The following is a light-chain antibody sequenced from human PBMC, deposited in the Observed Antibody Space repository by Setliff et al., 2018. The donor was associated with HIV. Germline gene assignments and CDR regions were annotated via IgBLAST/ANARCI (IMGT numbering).Light chain of an antibody. CDR2: EVR. CDR1: TSDVGGYNY. Sequence: QSVLTQPASVSGSPGQSTTISCTGTTSDVGGYNYVSWYQQRPGKAPKLIIYEVRHRPSGVSDRFSGSKSGNTASLTISGLQAEDEADYYWSSYAITNTLPFGTGTKVTVL. V-gene: IGLV2-14*01. J-gene: IGLJ1*01. CDR3: SSYAITNTLP.